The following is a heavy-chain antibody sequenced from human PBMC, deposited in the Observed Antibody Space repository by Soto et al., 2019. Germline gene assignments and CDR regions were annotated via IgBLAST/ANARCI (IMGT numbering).Heavy chain of an antibody. CDR1: GYTFTRYA. Sequence: ASVKVSCKASGYTFTRYAMHWVRQAPGQRLEWMGWINAGNGNTKYSQKFQGRVTITRDTSASTAYMELSSLRSEDTAVYYCARAPPENIAVAGFDYWGQGTLVTVSS. CDR3: ARAPPENIAVAGFDY. J-gene: IGHJ4*02. V-gene: IGHV1-3*01. D-gene: IGHD6-19*01. CDR2: INAGNGNT.